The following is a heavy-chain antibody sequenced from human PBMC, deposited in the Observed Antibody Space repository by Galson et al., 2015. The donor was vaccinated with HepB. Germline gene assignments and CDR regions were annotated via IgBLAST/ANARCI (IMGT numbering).Heavy chain of an antibody. CDR1: GGTFSSYA. J-gene: IGHJ4*02. CDR3: ARGQDFSYDSSGLSDY. D-gene: IGHD3-22*01. Sequence: SVKVSCKASGGTFSSYAISWVRQAPGQGLEWMGGIIPIFGTANYAQKFQGRVTITADESTSTAYMELSSLRSEDTAVYYCARGQDFSYDSSGLSDYWGQGTLVTVSS. V-gene: IGHV1-69*13. CDR2: IIPIFGTA.